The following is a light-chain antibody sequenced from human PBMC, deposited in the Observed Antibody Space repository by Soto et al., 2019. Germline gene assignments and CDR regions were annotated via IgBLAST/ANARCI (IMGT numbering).Light chain of an antibody. J-gene: IGLJ1*01. CDR3: CSFTTSHTYV. V-gene: IGLV2-23*01. CDR2: KGT. Sequence: QSVLAQPASVSGSPGQSITISCTGTDSDVGAYDSVSWYRQHPHKAPQLIIYKGTQRPSGVSNRISGATSGNAASLTISGLQADDEADYFCCSFTTSHTYVFGTGTKVTVL. CDR1: DSDVGAYDS.